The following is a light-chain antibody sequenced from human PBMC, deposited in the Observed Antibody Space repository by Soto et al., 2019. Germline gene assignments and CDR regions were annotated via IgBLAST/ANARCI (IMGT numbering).Light chain of an antibody. V-gene: IGLV1-40*01. J-gene: IGLJ3*02. CDR1: SSNSGAGYD. CDR2: GND. Sequence: QSVLTQPPSVSGAPGQRVTISCTGSSSNSGAGYDVHWYQQLPGTAPNLLIYGNDTRPSGVPDRFSGSRSGTSASLAITGLQAEDEADYYCQSYDSRLSGSVFGGGTKLTVL. CDR3: QSYDSRLSGSV.